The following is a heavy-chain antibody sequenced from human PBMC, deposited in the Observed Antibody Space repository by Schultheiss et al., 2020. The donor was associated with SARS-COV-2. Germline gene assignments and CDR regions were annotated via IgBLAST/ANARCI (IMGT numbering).Heavy chain of an antibody. Sequence: SETLSLTCTVSGGSISSYYWSWIRQPPGKGLEWTGYISCSGSTNHNPSLKSRVTISVDTSKNQFSLKLSSVTAADTAVYYCARMTYDSSGYIDYRGQGTLVTAPQ. CDR1: GGSISSYY. V-gene: IGHV4-59*01. CDR2: ISCSGST. J-gene: IGHJ4*02. CDR3: ARMTYDSSGYIDY. D-gene: IGHD3-22*01.